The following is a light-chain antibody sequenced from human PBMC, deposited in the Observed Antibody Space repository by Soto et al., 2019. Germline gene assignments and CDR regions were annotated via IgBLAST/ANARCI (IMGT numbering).Light chain of an antibody. Sequence: EIALTQSPCTLSLSPGERATLSCRASQGVGNKYLAWYQQRPGQAPSLLIYAASSRATGVPDRLSGSGSGTDFTLTISRLEPEDFAVYYCQQYTNAHGITFGQGTRLEIK. CDR2: AAS. V-gene: IGKV3-20*01. CDR1: QGVGNKY. J-gene: IGKJ5*01. CDR3: QQYTNAHGIT.